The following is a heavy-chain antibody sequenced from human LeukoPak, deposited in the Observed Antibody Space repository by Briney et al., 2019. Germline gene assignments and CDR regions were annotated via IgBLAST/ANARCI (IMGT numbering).Heavy chain of an antibody. Sequence: GGSLGLSCAACGFTFSSYAMSLVRQAPGKGLEWVSAISGSGGSTYYADSVKGRFTISRDNSKNTLYLQMNSLRAEDTAVYYCAKVIGGSYLLNYWGQGTLVTVSS. V-gene: IGHV3-23*01. CDR1: GFTFSSYA. CDR3: AKVIGGSYLLNY. J-gene: IGHJ4*02. CDR2: ISGSGGST. D-gene: IGHD1-26*01.